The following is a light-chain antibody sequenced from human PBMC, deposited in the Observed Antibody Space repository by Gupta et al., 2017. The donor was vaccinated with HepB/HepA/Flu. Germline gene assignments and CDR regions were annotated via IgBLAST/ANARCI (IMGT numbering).Light chain of an antibody. Sequence: QSALTQPASVSGSLGPSITISCTGTSRDVGKYDLVSWYQQAPGKAPKLIIYEVAKRPSGISSRFSGSKSGNTASLTISGLQAGDEADYYCYSYTGSNTYLPFGGGTKLTVL. V-gene: IGLV2-23*02. CDR1: SRDVGKYDL. CDR3: YSYTGSNTYLP. CDR2: EVA. J-gene: IGLJ2*01.